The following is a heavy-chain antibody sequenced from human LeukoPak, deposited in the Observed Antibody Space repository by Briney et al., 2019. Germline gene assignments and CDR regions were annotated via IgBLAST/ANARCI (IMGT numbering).Heavy chain of an antibody. D-gene: IGHD3-10*01. CDR2: ITSNSATI. Sequence: GGSLRLSCAASGFTFSVYSMNWVRQPPGTGLEWVSYITSNSATIQYADSVKGRFTISRDNAKNSLSLQMNSLRDEDTAVYYCARGVIIRGRLDPWGQGTLVTVSS. CDR1: GFTFSVYS. CDR3: ARGVIIRGRLDP. V-gene: IGHV3-48*02. J-gene: IGHJ5*02.